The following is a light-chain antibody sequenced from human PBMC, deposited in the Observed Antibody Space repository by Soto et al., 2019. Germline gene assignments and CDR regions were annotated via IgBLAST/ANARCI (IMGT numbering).Light chain of an antibody. V-gene: IGKV1-6*02. J-gene: IGKJ2*01. CDR3: LQDDNYPT. Sequence: AIQMTQSPSSLSASVGDRVTITCRASQDIRTDLGWYQQKPGKAPKLLIYGASILQSGVPPRFSGSESGTDFTLTISSLQPEDFATYYCLQDDNYPTFGQGTKLEIK. CDR2: GAS. CDR1: QDIRTD.